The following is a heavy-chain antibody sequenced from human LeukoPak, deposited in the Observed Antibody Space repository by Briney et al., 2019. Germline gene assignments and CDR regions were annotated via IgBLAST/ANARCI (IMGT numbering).Heavy chain of an antibody. V-gene: IGHV3-9*01. CDR3: AKDIGIAVAGTRDY. CDR1: GFTFDDYA. J-gene: IGHJ4*02. Sequence: GGSLRLSCAASGFTFDDYAMHWVRQAPGKGLEWVSGISWNSGSIGYADSVKGRFTISRDNAKNSLYLQTNSLRAEDTALYYCAKDIGIAVAGTRDYWGQGTLVTVSS. CDR2: ISWNSGSI. D-gene: IGHD6-19*01.